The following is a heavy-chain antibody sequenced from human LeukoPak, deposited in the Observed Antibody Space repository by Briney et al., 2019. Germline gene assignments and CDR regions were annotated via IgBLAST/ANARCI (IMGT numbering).Heavy chain of an antibody. Sequence: PGGSLRLSCAGSGFTFSSYGVSWVRQAPGKGLEWVSAISGSGGSTYYADSVKGRFTISRDNSKNTLYLQMNSLRAEDTAVYYCAKGPYSGFSWGQGTLVTVSS. J-gene: IGHJ5*02. V-gene: IGHV3-23*01. CDR2: ISGSGGST. CDR3: AKGPYSGFS. D-gene: IGHD1-26*01. CDR1: GFTFSSYG.